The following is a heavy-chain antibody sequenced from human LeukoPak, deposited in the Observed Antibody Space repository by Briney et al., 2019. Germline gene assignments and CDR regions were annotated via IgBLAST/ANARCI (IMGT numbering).Heavy chain of an antibody. CDR2: ISGSGGST. Sequence: GGSLRLSCAASGFTFSDYYMSWIRQAPGKGLEWASAISGSGGSTYYADSVKGRFTISRDNSKNTLYLQMNSLRAEDTAVYYCAKAYSSGWGTDYWGQGTLVTVSS. V-gene: IGHV3-23*01. J-gene: IGHJ4*02. CDR3: AKAYSSGWGTDY. CDR1: GFTFSDYY. D-gene: IGHD6-19*01.